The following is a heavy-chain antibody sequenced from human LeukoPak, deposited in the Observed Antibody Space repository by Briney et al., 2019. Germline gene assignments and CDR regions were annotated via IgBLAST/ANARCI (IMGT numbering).Heavy chain of an antibody. J-gene: IGHJ4*02. V-gene: IGHV3-33*01. Sequence: GGSLRLSCAASGFTFSSYGMHWVRRAPGKGLEWVAVIWYDGSNKYYADSVKGRFTISRDNSKNTLYLQMNSLRAEDTAVYYCARGYCSSTSCYMLDYWGQGTLVTVSS. D-gene: IGHD2-2*02. CDR1: GFTFSSYG. CDR3: ARGYCSSTSCYMLDY. CDR2: IWYDGSNK.